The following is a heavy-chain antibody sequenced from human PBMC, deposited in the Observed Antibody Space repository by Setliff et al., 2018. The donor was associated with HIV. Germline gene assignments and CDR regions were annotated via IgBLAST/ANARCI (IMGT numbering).Heavy chain of an antibody. V-gene: IGHV1-69*05. CDR1: GDTFSTYV. J-gene: IGHJ3*02. CDR3: AKSSDWSPSDSFDI. D-gene: IGHD3-9*01. CDR2: VTPILHTT. Sequence: SVKVSCKSSGDTFSTYVFTWVRQAPGQGLEWMGGVTPILHTTNYAQKFQGRVTITTDESTSTAYMELSSLRAEDTAVYYCAKSSDWSPSDSFDIWGQGTMVTVSS.